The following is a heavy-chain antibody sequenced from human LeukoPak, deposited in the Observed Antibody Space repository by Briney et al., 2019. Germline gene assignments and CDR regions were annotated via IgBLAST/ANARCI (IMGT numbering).Heavy chain of an antibody. D-gene: IGHD6-19*01. Sequence: ASVKVSCKASGYIFSSYSIVWVRQAPGQGLEWVGWISVYNGDTKYAQKLQGRVTLTTDTSTSTAYMELRSLRSDDTAVYYCARRYSSGWYQGGFDYWGQGTLVTVSS. CDR3: ARRYSSGWYQGGFDY. V-gene: IGHV1-18*01. CDR2: ISVYNGDT. CDR1: GYIFSSYS. J-gene: IGHJ4*02.